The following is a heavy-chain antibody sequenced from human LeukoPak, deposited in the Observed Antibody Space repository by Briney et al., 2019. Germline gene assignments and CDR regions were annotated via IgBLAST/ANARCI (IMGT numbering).Heavy chain of an antibody. Sequence: GGSLRLSCAASGFTFSSYSMNWVRQAPGKGLEWVSSISSSSSYIYYADSVKGRFTISRDNAKNSLYLQMDSLRAEDTAVYYCASGNYGDQQPFDYWGQGTLVTVSS. D-gene: IGHD4-17*01. CDR2: ISSSSSYI. CDR3: ASGNYGDQQPFDY. CDR1: GFTFSSYS. V-gene: IGHV3-21*01. J-gene: IGHJ4*02.